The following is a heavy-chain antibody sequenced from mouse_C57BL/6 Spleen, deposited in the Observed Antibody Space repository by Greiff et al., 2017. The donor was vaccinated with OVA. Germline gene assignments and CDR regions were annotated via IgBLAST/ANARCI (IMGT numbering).Heavy chain of an antibody. Sequence: EVKLMESGGGLVQPKGSLKLSCAASGFSFNTYAMNWVRQAPGKGLEWVARIRSKSNNYATYYADSVKDRFTISRDDSESMLYLQMNNLKTEDTAMYYCVRHGYDYDYWGQGTSVTVSS. CDR2: IRSKSNNYAT. CDR3: VRHGYDYDY. D-gene: IGHD2-4*01. V-gene: IGHV10-1*01. CDR1: GFSFNTYA. J-gene: IGHJ4*01.